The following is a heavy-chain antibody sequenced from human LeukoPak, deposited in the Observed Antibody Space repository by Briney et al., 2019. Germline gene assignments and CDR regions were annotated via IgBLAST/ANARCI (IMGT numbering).Heavy chain of an antibody. D-gene: IGHD3-22*01. CDR1: GFTFSRYW. CDR3: ARGGWLPDY. Sequence: GGSLRLSCAASGFTFSRYWMSWVRQAPGKGLEWVANIKQDGSEKYYVDSVKGRFTISRDNAKNSLYLQMNSLRVGDTAVYYCARGGWLPDYWGQGTLVTVSS. CDR2: IKQDGSEK. J-gene: IGHJ4*02. V-gene: IGHV3-7*01.